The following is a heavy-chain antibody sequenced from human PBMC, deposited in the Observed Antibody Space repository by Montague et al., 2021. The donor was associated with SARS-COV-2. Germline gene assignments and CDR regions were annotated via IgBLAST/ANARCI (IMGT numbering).Heavy chain of an antibody. CDR3: ARGPTNNIGMVATRLDY. J-gene: IGHJ4*02. D-gene: IGHD5-12*01. CDR2: INHSGGT. CDR1: GGSFSGYY. V-gene: IGHV4-34*01. Sequence: SETLSLTCAVYGGSFSGYYWNWIRQPPGKGLEWIGEINHSGGTNYDPSLKSRVTLSVDTSNNQFSLKLTSVTAADTAVYYCARGPTNNIGMVATRLDYWGQGTLVTVSS.